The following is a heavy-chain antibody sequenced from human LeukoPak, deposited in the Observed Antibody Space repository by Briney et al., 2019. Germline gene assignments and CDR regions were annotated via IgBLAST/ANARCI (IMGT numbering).Heavy chain of an antibody. CDR3: AKDNRIAVAGPLDY. J-gene: IGHJ4*02. CDR1: GFTFDDYA. V-gene: IGHV3-9*01. D-gene: IGHD6-19*01. Sequence: PGWSLRVSCAASGFTFDDYAMHWVRQAPGKGLEWVSGINWNSGSIGYADSVKGRFTIARDNDENSLYLQMNSLRAEDTALYYGAKDNRIAVAGPLDYWGQGTLVTVSS. CDR2: INWNSGSI.